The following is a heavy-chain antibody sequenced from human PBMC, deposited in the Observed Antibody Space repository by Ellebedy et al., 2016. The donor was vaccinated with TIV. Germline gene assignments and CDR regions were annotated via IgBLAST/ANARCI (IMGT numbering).Heavy chain of an antibody. CDR2: ISGGGDST. J-gene: IGHJ5*02. D-gene: IGHD6-19*01. CDR3: AKDRGSGWYENWFDP. CDR1: GFTFSSFA. Sequence: GGSLRLSCAASGFTFSSFAMNWLRQVPGKGLEWVSGISGGGDSTNYADSVKGRFTISRANSKNTLYLQMDSLGAEDTALYYCAKDRGSGWYENWFDPWGQGTLVIVSS. V-gene: IGHV3-23*01.